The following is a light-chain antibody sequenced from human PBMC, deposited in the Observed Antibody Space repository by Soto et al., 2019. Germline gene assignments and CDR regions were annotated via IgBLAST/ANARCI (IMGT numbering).Light chain of an antibody. CDR3: QQYGSSGT. Sequence: EIVLTQSPGTLSLSPGERATLSCRASQSVSNNYLAWYQQKPGQAPRLLIYGASNRATGIPDRVSGSGAGTDFTLSISRLEPEEFAVYYCQQYGSSGTVGQGTKGDI. V-gene: IGKV3-20*01. CDR1: QSVSNNY. CDR2: GAS. J-gene: IGKJ1*01.